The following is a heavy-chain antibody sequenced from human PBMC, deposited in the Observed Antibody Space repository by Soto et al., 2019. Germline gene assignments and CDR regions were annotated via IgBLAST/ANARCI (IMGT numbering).Heavy chain of an antibody. CDR1: GFTFTNYA. D-gene: IGHD2-8*02. CDR3: TKHFTGGNSSQIIY. CDR2: ITGGGGGT. J-gene: IGHJ4*02. Sequence: EVQLLESGGGLVQPGGSLRLSCVASGFTFTNYALTWVRQAPGKGLEWVSAITGGGGGTYYADSVTGRFTISRDDSKNMLYLHMNSLRAEDAALYYCTKHFTGGNSSQIIYWGKRALVTVSS. V-gene: IGHV3-23*01.